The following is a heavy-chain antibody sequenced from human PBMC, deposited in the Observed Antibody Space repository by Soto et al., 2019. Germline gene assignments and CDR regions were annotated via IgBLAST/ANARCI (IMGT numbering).Heavy chain of an antibody. V-gene: IGHV3-23*01. Sequence: EVQLLESGGGLVQPGGSLRLSCAASGFPFSSYALSWVRQAPGKGLEWVSAIGVSGDTTYYADSVKGRFTVSRDNSKNTLYLQMNSLTSEDTAVYYCAKDPRTSLYLPSMWIHLSFDFWGPGTLVTVSS. CDR3: AKDPRTSLYLPSMWIHLSFDF. CDR1: GFPFSSYA. D-gene: IGHD5-18*01. J-gene: IGHJ4*02. CDR2: IGVSGDTT.